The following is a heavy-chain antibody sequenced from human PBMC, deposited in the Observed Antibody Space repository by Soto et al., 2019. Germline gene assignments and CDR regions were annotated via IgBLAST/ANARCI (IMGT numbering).Heavy chain of an antibody. CDR1: GGSISSYY. CDR2: IYYSGST. CDR3: ARVRSGYDWYFDY. J-gene: IGHJ4*02. Sequence: SETLSLTCTVSGGSISSYYWSWIRQPPGKGLEWIGYIYYSGSTNYNPSLKSRVTISVDTSKNQFSLKLSSVTAADTAVYYCARVRSGYDWYFDYWGQGTLVTVPQ. D-gene: IGHD5-12*01. V-gene: IGHV4-59*01.